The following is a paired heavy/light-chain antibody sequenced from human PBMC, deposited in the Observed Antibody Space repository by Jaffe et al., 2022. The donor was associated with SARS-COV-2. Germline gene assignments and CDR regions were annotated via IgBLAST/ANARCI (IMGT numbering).Light chain of an antibody. Sequence: DIVMTQSPDSLAVSLGERATINCKSSQSVLYSSNNKNYLAWYQQKPGQPPKLLIYWASIRQSGVPDRFSGSGSGTDFTLTISSLQAEDVAVYFCHQHYSTPYTFGQGTKLEIK. CDR3: HQHYSTPYT. CDR2: WAS. J-gene: IGKJ2*01. CDR1: QSVLYSSNNKNY. V-gene: IGKV4-1*01.
Heavy chain of an antibody. Sequence: QMQLVQSGPEVKKPGTSVKVSCKASGFTFTSSVMQWVRQARGQRLEWIGWIVVGSGDTNYAQKFQERVTITRDLSTNTAYMDLSSLRSEDTAVYYCAAYRYNSEGGFDPWGQGTLVTVSS. D-gene: IGHD1-1*01. CDR3: AAYRYNSEGGFDP. J-gene: IGHJ5*02. CDR1: GFTFTSSV. CDR2: IVVGSGDT. V-gene: IGHV1-58*02.